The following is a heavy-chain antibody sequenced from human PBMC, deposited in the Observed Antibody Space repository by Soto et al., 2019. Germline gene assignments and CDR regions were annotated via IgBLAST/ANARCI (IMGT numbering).Heavy chain of an antibody. Sequence: QVQLVESGGGVVQPGRSLRLSCAASGFTFSSYGMHWVRQAPGKGLEWVALISYDGTNKYYADSVKGRFTISRNNSKNTRYLQMNSLRAEDTAVYYCEKGPSNDAFDIWGQGTMVTVSS. V-gene: IGHV3-30*18. CDR2: ISYDGTNK. J-gene: IGHJ3*02. CDR1: GFTFSSYG. CDR3: EKGPSNDAFDI.